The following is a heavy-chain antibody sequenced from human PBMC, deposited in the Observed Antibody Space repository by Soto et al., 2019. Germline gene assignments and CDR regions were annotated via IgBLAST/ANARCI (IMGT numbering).Heavy chain of an antibody. J-gene: IGHJ4*02. Sequence: SETLSLTCTVSGGSISSGDYYWSWIRQPPGKGLEWIGNIYYSGSTYYNPSLKSRVTISIDTSKNQFSLKLSSVTATDTAVYYCASRKSSPYFDYWGQGTLVTVSS. CDR3: ASRKSSPYFDY. CDR1: GGSISSGDYY. D-gene: IGHD3-10*01. V-gene: IGHV4-30-4*01. CDR2: IYYSGST.